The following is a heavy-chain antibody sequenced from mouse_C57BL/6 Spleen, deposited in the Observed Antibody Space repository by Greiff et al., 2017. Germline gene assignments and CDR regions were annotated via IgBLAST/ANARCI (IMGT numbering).Heavy chain of an antibody. V-gene: IGHV1-82*01. CDR2: IYPGDGDT. CDR1: GYAFSSSW. J-gene: IGHJ2*01. D-gene: IGHD2-4*01. CDR3: ARERDYGFDY. Sequence: VQLQQSGPELVKPGASVKISCKASGYAFSSSWMNWVKQRPGKGLEWIGRIYPGDGDTNYNGKFKGKATLTADKSSSTAYMQLSSLTSEDSAVYFCARERDYGFDYWGQGTTRTVSS.